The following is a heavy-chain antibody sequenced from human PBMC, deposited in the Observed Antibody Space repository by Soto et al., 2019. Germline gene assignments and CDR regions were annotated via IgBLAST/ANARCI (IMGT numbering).Heavy chain of an antibody. Sequence: SETLSLTCAVYGGSFSGDYWSWIRQPPGKGLGWIGEINHSGSTNYNPSLKSQVTISVDTSKNQLYMKLSSVTAADTAVYYCARGGGYCSGGSCYYYYYMDVWGKGTTVT. CDR1: GGSFSGDY. D-gene: IGHD2-15*01. J-gene: IGHJ6*03. CDR3: ARGGGYCSGGSCYYYYYMDV. V-gene: IGHV4-34*01. CDR2: INHSGST.